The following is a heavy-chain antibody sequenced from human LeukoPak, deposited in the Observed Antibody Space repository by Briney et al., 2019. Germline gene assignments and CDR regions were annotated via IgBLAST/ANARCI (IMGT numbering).Heavy chain of an antibody. Sequence: ASETLSLTCAVYGGSFSGYYWSWIRQPPGKGREWIGEINHSGSTNYNPSLKSRVTISVDTSKNQFSLKLGSVTAADTAVYYCARGENDFWSGYYTRTFDPWGQGTLVTVSS. CDR1: GGSFSGYY. CDR3: ARGENDFWSGYYTRTFDP. V-gene: IGHV4-34*01. D-gene: IGHD3-3*01. J-gene: IGHJ5*02. CDR2: INHSGST.